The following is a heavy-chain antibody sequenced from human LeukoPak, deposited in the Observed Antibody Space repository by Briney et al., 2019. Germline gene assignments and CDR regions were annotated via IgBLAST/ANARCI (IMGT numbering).Heavy chain of an antibody. CDR2: IYTSGST. Sequence: SETLSLTCTVSGGSISSYYWSWIRQPAGKGLEWIGRIYTSGSTNYNPSLKSRVTMSVDTSKNQFSLKLSSVTAADTAVYYCARDDLEYSSSSEGDAFDIWGQGTMVTVSS. CDR3: ARDDLEYSSSSEGDAFDI. D-gene: IGHD6-6*01. V-gene: IGHV4-4*07. J-gene: IGHJ3*02. CDR1: GGSISSYY.